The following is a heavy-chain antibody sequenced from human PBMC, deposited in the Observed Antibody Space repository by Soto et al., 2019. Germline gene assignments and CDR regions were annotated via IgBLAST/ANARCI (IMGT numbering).Heavy chain of an antibody. CDR3: ARDLTISSTDGPLDP. J-gene: IGHJ5*02. Sequence: SETLSLTCTVSGGSMSRYYWSWIRQPPGKGLEWIGNIHYTGSTNYNPSLKSRVTILLGTSTSQFSLKVSSVTAADTAVYYCARDLTISSTDGPLDPWGHGTLVTVSS. V-gene: IGHV4-59*01. D-gene: IGHD1-1*01. CDR1: GGSMSRYY. CDR2: IHYTGST.